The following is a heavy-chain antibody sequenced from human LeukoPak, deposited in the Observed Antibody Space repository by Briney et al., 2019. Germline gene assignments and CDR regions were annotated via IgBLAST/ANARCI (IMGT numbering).Heavy chain of an antibody. Sequence: ASVKVSCKVATYTLTELSIHWVRQAPGQGLEWMGIINPSGGSTSYAQKFQGRVTMTRDTSTSTVYMELSSLRSEDTAVYYCARDEGLQWLFDYWGQGTLVTVSS. V-gene: IGHV1-46*01. CDR1: TYTLTELS. D-gene: IGHD4-11*01. J-gene: IGHJ4*02. CDR3: ARDEGLQWLFDY. CDR2: INPSGGST.